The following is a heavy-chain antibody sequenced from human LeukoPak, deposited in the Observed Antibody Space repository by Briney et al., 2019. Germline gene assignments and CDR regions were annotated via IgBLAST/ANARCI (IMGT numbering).Heavy chain of an antibody. Sequence: PGGSLRLSCAASGFTFSSYWMHWVRQAPGKGLVWVSRMERDGRRTSYADSVTGRFTISRDNAKNTLYLQMNSLRAEDTAVYYCAREHRHEGATVYSWGQGTLVTVSS. V-gene: IGHV3-74*01. J-gene: IGHJ4*02. CDR3: AREHRHEGATVYS. D-gene: IGHD1-26*01. CDR1: GFTFSSYW. CDR2: MERDGRRT.